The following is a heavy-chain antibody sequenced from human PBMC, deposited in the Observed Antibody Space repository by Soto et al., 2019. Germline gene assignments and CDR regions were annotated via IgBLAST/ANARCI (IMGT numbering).Heavy chain of an antibody. CDR1: GFTFTSSA. J-gene: IGHJ3*02. V-gene: IGHV1-58*01. Sequence: ASVKVSCKASGFTFTSSAVQWVRQARGQRLEWIVWIVVGSGNTNYAQKFQERVTITRDMSTSTAYMELSSLRSEDTAVYYCAAGSIVGATDAFDIWGQGTMVTVSS. D-gene: IGHD1-26*01. CDR2: IVVGSGNT. CDR3: AAGSIVGATDAFDI.